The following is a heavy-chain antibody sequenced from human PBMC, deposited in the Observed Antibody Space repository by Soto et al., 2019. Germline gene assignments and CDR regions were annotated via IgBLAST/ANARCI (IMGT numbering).Heavy chain of an antibody. CDR3: ARATILTYYYYYGMDV. CDR2: IIPIFGTA. J-gene: IGHJ6*02. D-gene: IGHD5-12*01. CDR1: GGTFSSYA. Sequence: QVQLVQSGAEVKKPGSSVKVSCKASGGTFSSYAISWVRQAPGQGLEWMGGIIPIFGTANYAQKFQGRVTITADEPTRTAYRDLRSLKFENPAVYYCARATILTYYYYYGMDVWAQGTTVTAPS. V-gene: IGHV1-69*12.